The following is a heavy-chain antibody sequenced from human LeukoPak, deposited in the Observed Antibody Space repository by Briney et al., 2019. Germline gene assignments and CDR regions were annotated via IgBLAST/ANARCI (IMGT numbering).Heavy chain of an antibody. CDR2: ISGSGGST. CDR3: AKDRSYFDWSTPDYFDY. J-gene: IGHJ4*02. D-gene: IGHD3-9*01. Sequence: PGRSLRLSCAASGFTFSSYAMSWVRQAPGKGLEWVSAISGSGGSTYYADSVKGRFTISRDNSKNTLYLQMNSLRAEDTAVYYCAKDRSYFDWSTPDYFDYWGQGTLVTVSS. V-gene: IGHV3-23*01. CDR1: GFTFSSYA.